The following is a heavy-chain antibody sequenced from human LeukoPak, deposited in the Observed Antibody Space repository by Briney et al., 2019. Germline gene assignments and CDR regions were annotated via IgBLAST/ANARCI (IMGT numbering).Heavy chain of an antibody. Sequence: GGSLRLSCAASGFTSSSYGMHWVRQAPGKGLEWVAVISYDGSNKYYADSVKGRFTISRDNSKNTLYLQMNSLRAEDTAVYYCAKIQYYYDSSGYFERDAFISGAKGQWSPSLQ. D-gene: IGHD3-22*01. CDR1: GFTSSSYG. CDR2: ISYDGSNK. CDR3: AKIQYYYDSSGYFERDAFIS. J-gene: IGHJ3*02. V-gene: IGHV3-30*18.